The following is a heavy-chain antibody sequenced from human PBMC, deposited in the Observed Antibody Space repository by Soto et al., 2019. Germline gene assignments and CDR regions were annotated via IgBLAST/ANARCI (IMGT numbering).Heavy chain of an antibody. CDR2: INHSGST. Sequence: SETLSLTCAVYGGSFSGYYWSWIRQPPGKGLEWIGEINHSGSTNYNPSLKSRVTISVDTSKNQFSLRLSSVTAADTAVYYCARDSAGIAAAGPDYWGQGTLIT. J-gene: IGHJ4*02. CDR3: ARDSAGIAAAGPDY. CDR1: GGSFSGYY. D-gene: IGHD6-13*01. V-gene: IGHV4-34*01.